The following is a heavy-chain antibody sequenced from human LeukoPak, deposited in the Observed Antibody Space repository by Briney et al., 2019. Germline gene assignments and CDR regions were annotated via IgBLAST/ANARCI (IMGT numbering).Heavy chain of an antibody. Sequence: SETLSLTCTVSGGSISSGGYYWSWIRQHPGKGLEWIGYIYYSGSTYYNPSLKSRVTISVDTSKNQFSLKLSSVTAADTAVYYCARHSSVALFDYWGQGTLVTVSS. J-gene: IGHJ4*02. D-gene: IGHD3-22*01. V-gene: IGHV4-31*03. CDR3: ARHSSVALFDY. CDR2: IYYSGST. CDR1: GGSISSGGYY.